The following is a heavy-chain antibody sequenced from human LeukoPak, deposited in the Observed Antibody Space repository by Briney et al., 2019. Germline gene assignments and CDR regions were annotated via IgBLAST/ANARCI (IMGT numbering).Heavy chain of an antibody. CDR3: ATDKQLLVPTNHPPTYGMDV. CDR1: GYTLTELS. Sequence: GASVKVSCKVSGYTLTELSMHWVRQAPGKGLEWMGGFDPEYGETIYAQKFQGRVTMTEDTSTDTAYMELSSLRSEDTAVYYCATDKQLLVPTNHPPTYGMDVWGKGTTVTVSS. CDR2: FDPEYGET. V-gene: IGHV1-24*01. D-gene: IGHD2-15*01. J-gene: IGHJ6*04.